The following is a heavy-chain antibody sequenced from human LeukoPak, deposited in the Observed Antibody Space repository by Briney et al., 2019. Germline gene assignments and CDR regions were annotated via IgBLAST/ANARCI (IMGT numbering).Heavy chain of an antibody. D-gene: IGHD6-19*01. CDR1: GGSFSGYY. J-gene: IGHJ4*02. Sequence: KPSETLSLTCAVYGGSFSGYYWSWIRQPSGKGLEWIGEINHSGSTNYNPSLKSRVTISVDTSKNQFSLKLSSVTAADTAVYYCASCRHSSGWYIDYWGQGTLVTVSS. V-gene: IGHV4-34*01. CDR3: ASCRHSSGWYIDY. CDR2: INHSGST.